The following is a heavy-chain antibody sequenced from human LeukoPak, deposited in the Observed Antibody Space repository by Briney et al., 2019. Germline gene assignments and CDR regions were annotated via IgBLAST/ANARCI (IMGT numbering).Heavy chain of an antibody. CDR2: IHYSGAT. CDR1: GGSISTYY. Sequence: SETLSLTCTVSGGSISTYYWSWIRQPPGKGLEWIGYIHYSGATSYNPSLNSRVTVSVDTSKNQLSLKLNSVTAADTAVYYCAREYSAFEIWGPGTMVTVSS. V-gene: IGHV4-59*01. D-gene: IGHD1-1*01. J-gene: IGHJ3*02. CDR3: AREYSAFEI.